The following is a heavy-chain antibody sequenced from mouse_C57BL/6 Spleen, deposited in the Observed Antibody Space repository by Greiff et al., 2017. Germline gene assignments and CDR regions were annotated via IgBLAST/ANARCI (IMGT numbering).Heavy chain of an antibody. Sequence: VQLQQSVAELVRPGASVKLSSTASGFNIKNTYMHWVKQRPEQGLEWIGRIDTANGNTKYAPKFQGKTTITAETSSNTAYLQLSSLTSEDTAIYYCARAGSLSTTVVDVDYWGQGTTLTVSS. CDR3: ARAGSLSTTVVDVDY. D-gene: IGHD1-1*01. J-gene: IGHJ2*01. V-gene: IGHV14-3*01. CDR1: GFNIKNTY. CDR2: IDTANGNT.